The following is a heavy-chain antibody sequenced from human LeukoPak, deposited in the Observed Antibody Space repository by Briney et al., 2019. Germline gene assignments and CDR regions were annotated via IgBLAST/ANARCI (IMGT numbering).Heavy chain of an antibody. D-gene: IGHD5-18*01. CDR2: ISSSSSYI. CDR3: ARDRKRGYASLDY. CDR1: GFTFSVYT. V-gene: IGHV3-21*01. Sequence: GGSLRLSCAASGFTFSVYTMNWVRQAPGKGLEWVSSISSSSSYIYYADSVKGRFTISRDNAKKSLYLQMNSLRAEDTAVYYCARDRKRGYASLDYWGQGTLVPVSS. J-gene: IGHJ4*02.